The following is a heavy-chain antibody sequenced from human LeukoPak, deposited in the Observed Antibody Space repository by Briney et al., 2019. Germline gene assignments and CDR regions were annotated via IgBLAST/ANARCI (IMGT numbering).Heavy chain of an antibody. CDR2: IQNDGSNE. Sequence: GGSLRLSCAASGFTFSGYAMSWVRQAPGKGLEWVAYIQNDGSNEQYADSVKGRFSISRDSSKNILYLQMNSLRAEDTAVYYCAKDRCSNGIGCYYYYMDVWGKGTTVAISS. CDR3: AKDRCSNGIGCYYYYMDV. D-gene: IGHD2-8*01. CDR1: GFTFSGYA. J-gene: IGHJ6*03. V-gene: IGHV3-30*02.